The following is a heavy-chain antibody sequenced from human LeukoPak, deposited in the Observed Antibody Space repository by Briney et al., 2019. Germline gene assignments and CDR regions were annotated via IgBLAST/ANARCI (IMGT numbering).Heavy chain of an antibody. CDR2: INHSGST. Sequence: PSETLSLTFAVYGGSFSGYYWSWIRQPPGKGLEWIGEINHSGSTNYNPPLKSGVTISVDTSKTQLSLKLSSVTGADTAVYYCARDGGARGVFWDYWGRGSVVTVSS. J-gene: IGHJ4*02. CDR1: GGSFSGYY. CDR3: ARDGGARGVFWDY. V-gene: IGHV4-34*01. D-gene: IGHD1-26*01.